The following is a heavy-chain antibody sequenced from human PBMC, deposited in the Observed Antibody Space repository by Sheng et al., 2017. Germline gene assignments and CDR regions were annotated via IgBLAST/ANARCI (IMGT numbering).Heavy chain of an antibody. CDR1: GFTFSNYG. CDR3: ARVGGEWNGYGDS. J-gene: IGHJ4*02. V-gene: IGHV1-18*01. D-gene: IGHD5-12*01. Sequence: QVRLVQSGAEVREPGASVKVSCQASGFTFSNYGISWVRQAPGQGLQWMGWISAYTGNTNYVREFQGRVTMTTDTSTNTAYMELRSLTSNDTAVYFCARVGGEWNGYGDSWGQGTLVIVSS. CDR2: ISAYTGNT.